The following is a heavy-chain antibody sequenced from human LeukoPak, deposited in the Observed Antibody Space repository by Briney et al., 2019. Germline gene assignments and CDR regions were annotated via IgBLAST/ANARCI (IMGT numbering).Heavy chain of an antibody. D-gene: IGHD1-26*01. J-gene: IGHJ4*02. V-gene: IGHV3-48*01. CDR3: ASRIVGTPDYFDY. CDR1: GFTVSSYY. CDR2: ISSSSSTI. Sequence: GGSLRLSCAASGFTVSSYYMSWVRQAPGKGLEWVSYISSSSSTIYYADSVKGRFTISRDNAKNSLYLQMNSLRVEDTAVYYCASRIVGTPDYFDYWGQGTLVTVSS.